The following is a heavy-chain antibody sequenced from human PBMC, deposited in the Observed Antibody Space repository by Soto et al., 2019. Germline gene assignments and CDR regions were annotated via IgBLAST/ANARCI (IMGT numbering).Heavy chain of an antibody. J-gene: IGHJ4*02. CDR3: AIRNVVVTGPFDY. Sequence: ASVKVSCKASGYTFTSYDINWVRQATGQGLEWMGWMNPNSGNTGYAQKFQGRVTITADESTSTAYMELSSLRSEDTAVYYCAIRNVVVTGPFDYWGQGTLVTVSS. D-gene: IGHD2-21*02. CDR1: GYTFTSYD. V-gene: IGHV1-8*01. CDR2: MNPNSGNT.